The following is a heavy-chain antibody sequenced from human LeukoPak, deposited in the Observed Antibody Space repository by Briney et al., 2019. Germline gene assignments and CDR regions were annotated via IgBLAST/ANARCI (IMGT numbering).Heavy chain of an antibody. D-gene: IGHD6-19*01. Sequence: PSETLSLTCTVSGGSISSYYWSWIRQPPGKGLEWIGYIYYSGSTNYNPSLKSRVTISVDTSKNQFSLKLSSVTAADTAMYYCARAGTTIYYYYMDVWGKGTTVTVSS. CDR1: GGSISSYY. J-gene: IGHJ6*03. CDR3: ARAGTTIYYYYMDV. CDR2: IYYSGST. V-gene: IGHV4-59*01.